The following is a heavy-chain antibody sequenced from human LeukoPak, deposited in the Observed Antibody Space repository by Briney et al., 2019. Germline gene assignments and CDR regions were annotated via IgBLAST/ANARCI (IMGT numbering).Heavy chain of an antibody. CDR2: IGANVGST. D-gene: IGHD2-8*02. CDR1: GFTFSTFA. V-gene: IGHV3-23*01. CDR3: TKSTDYWYYGMDV. J-gene: IGHJ6*02. Sequence: GGSLRLSCVASGFTFSTFAMYWLRQAPGKGLEWVSAIGANVGSTSYADSVRGRFTISRDNSRNTLYLQMSSLRTGDTATYYCTKSTDYWYYGMDVWGQGTTVTVSS.